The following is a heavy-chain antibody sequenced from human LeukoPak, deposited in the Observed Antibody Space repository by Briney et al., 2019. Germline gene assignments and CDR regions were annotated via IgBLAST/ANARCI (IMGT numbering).Heavy chain of an antibody. CDR2: IDPSDSHA. V-gene: IGHV5-10-1*01. CDR3: ASLEMATTYFDY. J-gene: IGHJ4*02. Sequence: GEPLRISCKGSGYSFTNYWINWVRQMPGKGLEWMGRIDPSDSHANYSPSLKSRVTISVDTSKNQFSLKLSSVTAADKAVYYCASLEMATTYFDYWGQGTLVTVSS. D-gene: IGHD5-24*01. CDR1: GYSFTNYW.